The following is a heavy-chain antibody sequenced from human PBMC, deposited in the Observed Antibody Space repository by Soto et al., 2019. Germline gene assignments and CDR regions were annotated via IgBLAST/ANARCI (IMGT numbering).Heavy chain of an antibody. D-gene: IGHD1-26*01. V-gene: IGHV1-18*01. CDR1: GYTFTSDG. J-gene: IGHJ6*02. CDR3: AREGVGDTVVPSYGMDV. CDR2: ISAYNGNT. Sequence: QVQLVQSGAEVKKPGASVKVSCKASGYTFTSDGISWVRQAPGQGLEWMGWISAYNGNTNYAQKLQGRVTMTTDTSTSTAYMELRSLRSDDTAVYYCAREGVGDTVVPSYGMDVWGQETTVTVSS.